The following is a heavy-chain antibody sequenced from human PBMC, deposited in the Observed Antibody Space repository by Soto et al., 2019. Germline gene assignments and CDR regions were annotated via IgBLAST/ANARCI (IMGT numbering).Heavy chain of an antibody. CDR2: IYYSGST. D-gene: IGHD6-6*01. CDR1: GGSISSGGYY. J-gene: IGHJ4*02. Sequence: PSETLSLTCTVSGGSISSGGYYWSWIRQHPGKGLEWIGYIYYSGSTYYNPSLKSRVTISVDTSKNQFSLKLSSVTAADTAVYYCARGDTSIAARSDYFDYWGQGTLVTVSS. CDR3: ARGDTSIAARSDYFDY. V-gene: IGHV4-31*03.